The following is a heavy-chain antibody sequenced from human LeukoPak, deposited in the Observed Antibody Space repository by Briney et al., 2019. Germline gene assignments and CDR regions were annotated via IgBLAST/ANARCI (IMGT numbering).Heavy chain of an antibody. V-gene: IGHV3-33*01. CDR3: ARDLRREWELHNYFDY. CDR2: IWYDGSNK. D-gene: IGHD1-26*01. CDR1: GFTFSSYG. J-gene: IGHJ4*02. Sequence: PGRSLRLSCAASGFTFSSYGMHWVRQAPGKGLEWVAVIWYDGSNKYYADSVKGRFTISRDNSKNTLYLQMNSLRAEDTAVYYCARDLRREWELHNYFDYWGQGTLVTVSS.